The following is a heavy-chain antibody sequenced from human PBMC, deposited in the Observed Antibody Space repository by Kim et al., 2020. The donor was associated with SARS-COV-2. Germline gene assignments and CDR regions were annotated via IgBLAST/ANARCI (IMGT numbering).Heavy chain of an antibody. V-gene: IGHV3-15*01. CDR1: GFTFSNAW. J-gene: IGHJ4*02. CDR3: TTNLQYYYGSGDSRYYFDY. D-gene: IGHD3-10*01. Sequence: GGSLRLSCAASGFTFSNAWMSWVRQAPGKGLEWVGRIKSKTDGGTTEYAAPVKGRFTISRDDSKSTLYLQMNSLKTEDTAVYYCTTNLQYYYGSGDSRYYFDYWGQGTLVTVSS. CDR2: IKSKTDGGTT.